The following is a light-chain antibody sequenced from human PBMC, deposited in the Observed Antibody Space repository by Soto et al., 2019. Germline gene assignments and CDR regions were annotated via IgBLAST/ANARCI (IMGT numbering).Light chain of an antibody. CDR3: QHYGRSPPMYT. CDR2: GAS. CDR1: QSVSSSN. J-gene: IGKJ2*01. V-gene: IGKV3-20*01. Sequence: EVVLTQSPGTLSLSPGERATLSCRASQSVSSSNLAWYQQKPGQAPRLLIYGASSRATGIPDRFSGSGSATDFTRTISRLEPEDFAVYYCQHYGRSPPMYTFGQGTKLEIK.